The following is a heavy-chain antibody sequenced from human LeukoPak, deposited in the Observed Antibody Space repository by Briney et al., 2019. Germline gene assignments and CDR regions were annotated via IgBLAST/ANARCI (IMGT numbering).Heavy chain of an antibody. V-gene: IGHV4-34*01. J-gene: IGHJ2*01. D-gene: IGHD3-22*01. CDR1: GGSFSGYY. Sequence: PSETLSLTCAVSGGSFSGYYWSWIRQAPGKGLEWIGEIHHRGATNYKPSLRSRVTISADTSKNQSSLTLTSVTAADTAVYYCARGILGYYYFDLWGRGTLVTVSS. CDR2: IHHRGAT. CDR3: ARGILGYYYFDL.